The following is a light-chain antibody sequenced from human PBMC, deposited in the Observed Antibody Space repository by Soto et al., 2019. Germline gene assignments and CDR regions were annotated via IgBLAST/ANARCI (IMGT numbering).Light chain of an antibody. CDR2: EVS. CDR3: SSYTNTRTLV. CDR1: SSDLVAYKY. Sequence: QSVLTQPASVSWSPGQSITISCAGTSSDLVAYKYVSWYQQHPDKAPKLILYEVSRRPSGVSNRFSGSKSGNTASLTISGLLAEDEADYSCSSYTNTRTLVFGTGTKVTV. J-gene: IGLJ1*01. V-gene: IGLV2-14*03.